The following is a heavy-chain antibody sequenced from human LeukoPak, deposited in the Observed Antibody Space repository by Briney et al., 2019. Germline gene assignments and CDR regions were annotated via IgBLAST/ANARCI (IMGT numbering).Heavy chain of an antibody. Sequence: ASMNVSCKTSGYTFTGYYVHWVRQAPGQGLEWMGRINPNSGDTNYAQKFQGRVTMTRDTSISTAYMELSRLRSDDTAVYYCARDYCGGDCFPDSWGQGTLVTVSS. CDR1: GYTFTGYY. V-gene: IGHV1-2*06. CDR2: INPNSGDT. CDR3: ARDYCGGDCFPDS. D-gene: IGHD2-21*02. J-gene: IGHJ4*02.